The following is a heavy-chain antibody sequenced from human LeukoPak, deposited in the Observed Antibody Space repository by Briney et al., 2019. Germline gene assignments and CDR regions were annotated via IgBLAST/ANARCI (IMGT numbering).Heavy chain of an antibody. CDR2: IYSGGST. Sequence: SGGSLRLSRAASGFTVSSNYMSWVRQAPGKGLEWVSVIYSGGSTYYADSVKGRFTISRDNSKNTLYLQMNSLRAEDTAVYYCARGYYGSRSLWDYWGQGTLVTVSS. J-gene: IGHJ4*02. CDR3: ARGYYGSRSLWDY. D-gene: IGHD3-10*01. CDR1: GFTVSSNY. V-gene: IGHV3-53*01.